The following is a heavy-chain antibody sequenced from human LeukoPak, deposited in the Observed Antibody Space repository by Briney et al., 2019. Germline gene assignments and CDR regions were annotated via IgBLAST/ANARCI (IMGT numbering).Heavy chain of an antibody. CDR3: AKDFSSYDISTGCDY. V-gene: IGHV3-30*02. J-gene: IGHJ4*02. D-gene: IGHD3-9*01. CDR1: GFTFSSYS. CDR2: IRYDGSNK. Sequence: GGSLRLSCAASGFTFSSYSMNWVRQAPGKGLEWVAFIRYDGSNKYYADSVKGRFTISRDNSKNTLYLQMNSLRAEDTAVYYCAKDFSSYDISTGCDYWGQGTLVTVSS.